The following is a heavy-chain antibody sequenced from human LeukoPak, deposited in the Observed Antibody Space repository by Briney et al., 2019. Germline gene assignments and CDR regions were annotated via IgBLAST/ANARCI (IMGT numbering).Heavy chain of an antibody. D-gene: IGHD3-10*01. CDR3: AKATYGSGSYYINY. J-gene: IGHJ4*02. CDR2: ISWNSGSI. V-gene: IGHV3-9*01. Sequence: PGGSLRLSCAASGFTFDDYAMHWVRQAPGKGLEWVSGISWNSGSIGYADSVKGRSTISRDNAKNSLYLQMNSLRAEDTALYYCAKATYGSGSYYINYWGQGTLVTVSS. CDR1: GFTFDDYA.